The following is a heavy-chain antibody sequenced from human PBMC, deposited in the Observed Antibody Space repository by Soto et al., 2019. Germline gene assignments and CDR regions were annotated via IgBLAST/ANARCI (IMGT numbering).Heavy chain of an antibody. CDR2: IYHSGST. D-gene: IGHD5-12*01. J-gene: IGHJ4*02. V-gene: IGHV4-30-2*01. CDR1: VGSISSSSYS. Sequence: SETLSFTCAVSVGSISSSSYSLSWILQPPGKGLEWLGYIYHSGSTYYNPSLKSRVTISADRSKNQFSLKLSSVTSADKAVYYCDRSGYDSVFDYWGKGTMVTGSS. CDR3: DRSGYDSVFDY.